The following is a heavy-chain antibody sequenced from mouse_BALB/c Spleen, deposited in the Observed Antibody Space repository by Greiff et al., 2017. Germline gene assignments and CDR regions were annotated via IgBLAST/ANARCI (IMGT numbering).Heavy chain of an antibody. CDR3: ARKYYGQPYWYFDV. CDR1: GYSITSGYY. V-gene: IGHV3-6*02. Sequence: EVQLVESGPGLVKPSQSLSLTCSVTGYSITSGYYWYWIRQFPGNKLEWMGYISYDGSNNYNPSLKNRISITRDTSKNQFFLKLNSVTTEDTATYYCARKYYGQPYWYFDVWGAGTTVTVSS. CDR2: ISYDGSN. D-gene: IGHD1-2*01. J-gene: IGHJ1*01.